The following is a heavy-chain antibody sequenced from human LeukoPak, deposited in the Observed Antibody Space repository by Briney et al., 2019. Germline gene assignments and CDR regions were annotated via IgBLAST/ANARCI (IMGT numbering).Heavy chain of an antibody. D-gene: IGHD4-17*01. Sequence: PSETLSLTCTVSGASISTHYWSWLRQPPGKELEWIAYLRDTESTKDNPSLKSRVALSADTSKNQFSLKLSSVTAADTAVYYCARGGVHDYGDYEPFDYWGQGTLVTVSS. CDR2: LRDTEST. J-gene: IGHJ4*02. CDR3: ARGGVHDYGDYEPFDY. V-gene: IGHV4-59*11. CDR1: GASISTHY.